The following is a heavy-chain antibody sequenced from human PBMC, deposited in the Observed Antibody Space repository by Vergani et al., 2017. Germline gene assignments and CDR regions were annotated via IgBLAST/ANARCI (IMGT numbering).Heavy chain of an antibody. Sequence: QVQLVQSGAEVKKPGASVKVSCKASGYTFTSYDINWVRQATGQGLEWMGWMNPNSGNTGYAQKFQGRVTMTRNTSISTAYMELSSLRSEDTAVYYCARARRDGYNYDHYYYYGMDVWGQGTTVTVSS. J-gene: IGHJ6*02. CDR1: GYTFTSYD. D-gene: IGHD5-24*01. CDR2: MNPNSGNT. CDR3: ARARRDGYNYDHYYYYGMDV. V-gene: IGHV1-8*01.